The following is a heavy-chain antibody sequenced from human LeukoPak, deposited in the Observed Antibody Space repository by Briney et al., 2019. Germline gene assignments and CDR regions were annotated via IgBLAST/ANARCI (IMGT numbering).Heavy chain of an antibody. CDR2: INPSSGAT. CDR3: AREDFGDYYFDY. Sequence: GASVKVSCKASGYTFTGYYLHWVRQAPGQGLKWMGRINPSSGATDYVQKFQGRVTITRDTSISTAYMELSRLRSDDTAVYYCAREDFGDYYFDYWGQGTLVTVSS. V-gene: IGHV1-2*06. CDR1: GYTFTGYY. D-gene: IGHD4-17*01. J-gene: IGHJ4*02.